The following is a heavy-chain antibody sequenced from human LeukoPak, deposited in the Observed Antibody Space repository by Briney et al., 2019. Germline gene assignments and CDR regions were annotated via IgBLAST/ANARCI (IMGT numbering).Heavy chain of an antibody. CDR3: ARDRGVVATGGDGY. V-gene: IGHV4-39*02. CDR1: GGSISSSSYY. J-gene: IGHJ4*02. D-gene: IGHD5-12*01. CDR2: IYYSGST. Sequence: SETLSLTCTVSGGSISSSSYYWGWIRQPPGKGLEWIGSIYYSGSTYYNPSLKSRVTISVDTSKNQFSLKLSSVTAADTAVYYCARDRGVVATGGDGYWGQGTLVTVSS.